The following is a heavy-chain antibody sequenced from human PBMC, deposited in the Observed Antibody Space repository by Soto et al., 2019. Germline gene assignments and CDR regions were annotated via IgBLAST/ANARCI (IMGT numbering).Heavy chain of an antibody. V-gene: IGHV1-46*01. Sequence: ASVKVSCKASGYTFTSYYMHWVRQAPGQGLEWMGIINPSGGSTSYAQKFQGRVTMTRDTSTSTVYMELSSLRSEDTAVYYCARELAVWYYSYGMDVWGQGTTVTLSS. CDR1: GYTFTSYY. CDR2: INPSGGST. J-gene: IGHJ6*02. D-gene: IGHD6-25*01. CDR3: ARELAVWYYSYGMDV.